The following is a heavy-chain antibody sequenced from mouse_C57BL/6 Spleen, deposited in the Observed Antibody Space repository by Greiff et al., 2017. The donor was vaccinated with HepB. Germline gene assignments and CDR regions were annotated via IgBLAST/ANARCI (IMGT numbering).Heavy chain of an antibody. CDR2: IWTGGGT. CDR1: GFSLTSYA. CDR3: AREDYSNFYAMDY. D-gene: IGHD2-5*01. V-gene: IGHV2-9-1*01. J-gene: IGHJ4*01. Sequence: VKLVESGPGLVAPSQSLSITCTVSGFSLTSYAISWVRQPPGKGLEWLGVIWTGGGTNYNSALKSRLSISKDNSKSQVFLKMNSLQTDDTARYYCAREDYSNFYAMDYWGQGTSVTVSS.